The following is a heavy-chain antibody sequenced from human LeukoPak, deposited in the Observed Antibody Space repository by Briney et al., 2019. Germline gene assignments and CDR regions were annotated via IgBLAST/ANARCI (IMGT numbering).Heavy chain of an antibody. V-gene: IGHV3-7*01. CDR2: INRDGSEK. CDR1: GFTFSSYW. J-gene: IGHJ4*02. Sequence: GGSLRLSCAASGFTFSSYWMSWVRQAPGKGLEWVANINRDGSEKYYVDPVKGRFTISRDNAKNSLYLQMNSLRAEDTAVYYCARDRGYYGSGSHDYWGQGTLVTVSS. CDR3: ARDRGYYGSGSHDY. D-gene: IGHD3-10*01.